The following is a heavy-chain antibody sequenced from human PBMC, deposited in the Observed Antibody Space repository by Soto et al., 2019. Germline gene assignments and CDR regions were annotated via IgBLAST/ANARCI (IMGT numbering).Heavy chain of an antibody. CDR2: ISYDGSNK. J-gene: IGHJ6*02. CDR1: GFTFSSYA. D-gene: IGHD3-10*01. CDR3: ARDLTMVRLYYYYGMDV. Sequence: PGGSLRLSCAASGFTFSSYAMHWVRQAPGKGLEWVAVISYDGSNKYYADSVKGRFTISRDNSKNTLYLQMNSLRAEDTAVYYCARDLTMVRLYYYYGMDVWGQGTTVTVSS. V-gene: IGHV3-30-3*01.